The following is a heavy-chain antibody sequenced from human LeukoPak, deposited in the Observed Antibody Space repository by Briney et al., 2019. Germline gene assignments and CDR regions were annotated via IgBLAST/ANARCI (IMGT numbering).Heavy chain of an antibody. CDR2: IYYSGST. J-gene: IGHJ4*02. D-gene: IGHD6-19*01. V-gene: IGHV4-59*01. Sequence: SETLSLTCSVSGGSISNYYWSWIRQPPGKGLEWIGYIYYSGSTNYNPSLKSRVTISVDTSKNQFSLKLSSVTAADTAVYYCARDTRAVAGTANFDYWGQGTLVTVSS. CDR1: GGSISNYY. CDR3: ARDTRAVAGTANFDY.